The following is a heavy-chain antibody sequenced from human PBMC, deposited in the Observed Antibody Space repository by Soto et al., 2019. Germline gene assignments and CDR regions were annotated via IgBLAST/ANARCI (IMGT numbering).Heavy chain of an antibody. J-gene: IGHJ2*01. CDR3: ARGPGSSFEYWYFDL. CDR1: GYTFTSYD. V-gene: IGHV1-8*01. D-gene: IGHD6-6*01. Sequence: ASVKVSCKASGYTFTSYDINWVRQATGQGLEWMGWMNPNSGNTGYAQKFQGRVTMTRNTSISTAYMELSSLRSEDTAVYYCARGPGSSFEYWYFDLWGRGTLVTVSS. CDR2: MNPNSGNT.